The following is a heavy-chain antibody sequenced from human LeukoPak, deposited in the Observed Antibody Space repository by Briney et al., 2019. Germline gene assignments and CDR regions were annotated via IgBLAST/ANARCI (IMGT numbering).Heavy chain of an antibody. J-gene: IGHJ4*02. CDR3: ARDGGDYYDSSGPIDY. CDR2: IYYSGST. Sequence: SETLSLTCTVSGGSISSHYWSWIRQPPGKGLEWIGYIYYSGSTYYNPSLKSRVTISVDTSKNQFSLKLSSVTAADTAVYYCARDGGDYYDSSGPIDYWGQGTLVTVSS. V-gene: IGHV4-59*11. CDR1: GGSISSHY. D-gene: IGHD3-22*01.